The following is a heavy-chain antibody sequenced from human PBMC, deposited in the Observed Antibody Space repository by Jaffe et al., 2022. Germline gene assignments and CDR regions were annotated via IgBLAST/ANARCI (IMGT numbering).Heavy chain of an antibody. CDR2: IDSGGST. CDR1: DDSINSYY. CDR3: ARTRGSSGWTDY. D-gene: IGHD6-19*01. J-gene: IGHJ4*02. V-gene: IGHV4-59*01. Sequence: QVQLQESGPGLVKPSETLSLTCTVSDDSINSYYWSWIRQPPGKGLEWIGYIDSGGSTNYNPSLKSRVSISVDTSKNQFSLKVRSVTAADTAVYYCARTRGSSGWTDYWGQGTLVPVSS.